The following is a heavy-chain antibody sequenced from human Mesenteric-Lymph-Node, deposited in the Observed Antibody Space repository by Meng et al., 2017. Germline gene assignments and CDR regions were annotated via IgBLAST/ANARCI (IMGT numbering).Heavy chain of an antibody. CDR1: GASVSSDY. CDR3: ARGVVGVAVAGTHDAFDI. CDR2: IYNTGST. Sequence: GSLRLSCTVSGASVSSDYWSWIRQPPGKGLEWIAFIYNTGSTNYNPSLKSRVTISADTSKNQFSLRLNSVTAADTAVYYCARGVVGVAVAGTHDAFDIWGQGTMVTVSS. J-gene: IGHJ3*02. D-gene: IGHD6-19*01. V-gene: IGHV4-59*02.